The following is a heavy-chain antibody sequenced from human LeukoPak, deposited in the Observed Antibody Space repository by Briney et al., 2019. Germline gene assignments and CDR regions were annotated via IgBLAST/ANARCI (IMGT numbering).Heavy chain of an antibody. CDR3: ARHLGSGWGREFDY. D-gene: IGHD6-19*01. CDR1: GGSISSYY. J-gene: IGHJ4*02. CDR2: INHSGST. V-gene: IGHV4-34*01. Sequence: KPSETLSLTCTVSGGSISSYYWSWIRQPPGKGLEWIGEINHSGSTNYNPSLKSRVTISVDTSKNQFSLKLSYVTAVDTAVYYCARHLGSGWGREFDYWGQGTLVTVSS.